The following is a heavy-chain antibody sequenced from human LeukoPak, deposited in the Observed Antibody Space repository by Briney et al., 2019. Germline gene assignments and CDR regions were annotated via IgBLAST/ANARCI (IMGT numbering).Heavy chain of an antibody. V-gene: IGHV4-59*08. D-gene: IGHD3-10*01. Sequence: SETLSLTCTVSDGSISSYYWSWIRQPPGKGLEWIGYIYYSGSTNYNPSLKSRVTISVDTSKNQFSLKLSSVTAADTAVYYCARTGYVYGSGSPAQDDAFDIWGQGTMVTVSS. J-gene: IGHJ3*02. CDR2: IYYSGST. CDR1: DGSISSYY. CDR3: ARTGYVYGSGSPAQDDAFDI.